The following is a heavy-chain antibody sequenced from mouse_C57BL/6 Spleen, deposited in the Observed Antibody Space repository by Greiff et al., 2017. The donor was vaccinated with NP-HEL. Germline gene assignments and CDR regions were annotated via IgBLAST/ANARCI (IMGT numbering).Heavy chain of an antibody. D-gene: IGHD1-1*01. V-gene: IGHV1-85*01. CDR1: GYTFTSYD. CDR3: ARWHGSSPAWFAY. J-gene: IGHJ3*01. CDR2: IYPRDGST. Sequence: QVQLKESGPELVKPGASVKLSCKASGYTFTSYDINWVKQRPGQGLEWIGWIYPRDGSTKYNEKFKGTATLTVDTSSSTAYMELHSLTSEDAAVYCWARWHGSSPAWFAYWGQGTLVTVSA.